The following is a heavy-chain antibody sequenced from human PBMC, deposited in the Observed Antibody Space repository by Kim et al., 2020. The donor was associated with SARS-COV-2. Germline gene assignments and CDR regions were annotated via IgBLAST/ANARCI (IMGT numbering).Heavy chain of an antibody. D-gene: IGHD1-26*01. CDR3: ARRESGRNYFDY. Sequence: SETLSLTCSVSGGSISSNYWSWIRQPAGKGLEWIGRIYPGGSPNYNPSLKSRVTMSVDTSKNQLSLKRSSVTAAATAVYYCARRESGRNYFDYWGQGTLV. CDR1: GGSISSNY. J-gene: IGHJ4*02. V-gene: IGHV4-4*07. CDR2: IYPGGSP.